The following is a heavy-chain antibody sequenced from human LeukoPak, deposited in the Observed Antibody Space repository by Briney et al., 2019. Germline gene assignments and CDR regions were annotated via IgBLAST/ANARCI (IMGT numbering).Heavy chain of an antibody. Sequence: ASVKVSCKASGYSFTSYGISWVRQAPGQGLEWMGWISVYNGNTNYAQKLQGRVTMTTDTSTSTAYMELRSLRSDDAAVYYCARFRKNDACDIWGQGTMVTVSS. CDR2: ISVYNGNT. D-gene: IGHD1-14*01. CDR3: ARFRKNDACDI. V-gene: IGHV1-18*01. J-gene: IGHJ3*02. CDR1: GYSFTSYG.